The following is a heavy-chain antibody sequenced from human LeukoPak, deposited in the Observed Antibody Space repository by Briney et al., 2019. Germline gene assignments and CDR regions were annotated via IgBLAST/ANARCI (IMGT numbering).Heavy chain of an antibody. V-gene: IGHV1-2*04. CDR3: ARGALTSYLLLGELSLGDAFDI. J-gene: IGHJ3*02. CDR1: GYTFTGYY. CDR2: INPNSGGT. Sequence: VASVKVSCKASGYTFTGYYMHWVRQAPGQGLEWMGWINPNSGGTNYAQKFQGWVTMTRDTSISTAYMELSRLRSDDTAVYYCARGALTSYLLLGELSLGDAFDIWGQGTMVTVSS. D-gene: IGHD3-16*02.